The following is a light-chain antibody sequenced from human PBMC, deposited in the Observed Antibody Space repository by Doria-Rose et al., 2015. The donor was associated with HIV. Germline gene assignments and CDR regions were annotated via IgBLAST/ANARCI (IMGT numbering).Light chain of an antibody. J-gene: IGKJ1*01. V-gene: IGKV3-20*01. Sequence: TQSPGTLSLSPGERATLSCRASQSFSSTYLAWYQLKPGRAPSLLIYDGSTRATGIPDRFSASGSGTDFTLTISRLEPEDFALYYCHQYGTSWTFGQGTKVEI. CDR1: QSFSSTY. CDR3: HQYGTSWT. CDR2: DGS.